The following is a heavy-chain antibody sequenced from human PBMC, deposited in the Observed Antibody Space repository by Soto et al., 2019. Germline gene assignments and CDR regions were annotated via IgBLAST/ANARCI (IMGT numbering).Heavy chain of an antibody. CDR3: ARGGGYDSSGYYPGDNYYYYYGMDV. V-gene: IGHV4-59*01. CDR1: GGSISSYY. D-gene: IGHD3-22*01. J-gene: IGHJ6*02. CDR2: IYYSGST. Sequence: PSETLSLTCTVSGGSISSYYWSWIRQPPGKGLEWIGYIYYSGSTNYNPSLKSRVTISVDTSKNQFSLKLSSVTAADTAVYYCARGGGYDSSGYYPGDNYYYYYGMDVWGQGTTVTVSS.